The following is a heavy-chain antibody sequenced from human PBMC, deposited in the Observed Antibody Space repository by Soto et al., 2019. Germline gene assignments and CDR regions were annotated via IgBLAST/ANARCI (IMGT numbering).Heavy chain of an antibody. D-gene: IGHD3-3*01. CDR3: ARGGVSTRTFDY. CDR2: IYPSDSDT. Sequence: PGASLKISAKVSGYNFAGYWIAWVRQMPGKGLELMGIIYPSDSDTRYRPSFQGQVTISADKSISSAYLQWSSLRASDTAMYYCARGGVSTRTFDYWGQGTPVTVSS. J-gene: IGHJ4*02. CDR1: GYNFAGYW. V-gene: IGHV5-51*01.